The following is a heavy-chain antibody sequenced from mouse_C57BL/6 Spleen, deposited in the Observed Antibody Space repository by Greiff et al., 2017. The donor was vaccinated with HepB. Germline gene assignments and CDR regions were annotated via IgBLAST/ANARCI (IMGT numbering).Heavy chain of an antibody. CDR2: IDPETGGT. D-gene: IGHD1-1*01. J-gene: IGHJ2*01. V-gene: IGHV1-15*01. CDR1: GYTFTDYE. Sequence: QVQLQQSGAELVRPGASVTLSCKASGYTFTDYEMHWVKQTPVHGLEWIGAIDPETGGTAYNQKFKGKAILTADKSSSTAYMELRSLTSEDSAVYYCTRALYYGSSYTHLNYWGQGTTLTVSS. CDR3: TRALYYGSSYTHLNY.